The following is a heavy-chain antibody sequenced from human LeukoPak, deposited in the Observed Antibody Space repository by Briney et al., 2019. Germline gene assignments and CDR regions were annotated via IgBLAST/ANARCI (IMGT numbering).Heavy chain of an antibody. J-gene: IGHJ6*04. D-gene: IGHD3-10*02. V-gene: IGHV3-48*03. CDR2: ISSSGSTI. CDR3: AELGITMIGGV. Sequence: GGPLRLSCAASGFTFSSYELNWVRRAPGKGLDWVSYISSSGSTIYYADSVKGRFTISRDNAKNSLYLQMNSLRAEDTAVYYCAELGITMIGGVWGKGTTVTISS. CDR1: GFTFSSYE.